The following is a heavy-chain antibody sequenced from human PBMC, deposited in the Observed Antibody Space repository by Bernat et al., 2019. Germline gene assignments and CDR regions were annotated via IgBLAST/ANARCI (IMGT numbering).Heavy chain of an antibody. CDR3: ARDKNYYDSSGNFDY. J-gene: IGHJ4*02. CDR1: GFTFSSYS. Sequence: EVQLVESGGGLVQPGGSLRLSCAASGFTFSSYSMNWVRQAPGKGLEWVSYISSSSSTIYYADSVKGRFTISRDNSKNTLYLQMNSLRAEDTAVYYCARDKNYYDSSGNFDYWGQGTLVTVSS. D-gene: IGHD3-22*01. CDR2: ISSSSSTI. V-gene: IGHV3-48*01.